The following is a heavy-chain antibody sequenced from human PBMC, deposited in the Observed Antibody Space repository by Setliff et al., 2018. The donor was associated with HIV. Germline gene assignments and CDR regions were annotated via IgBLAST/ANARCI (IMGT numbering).Heavy chain of an antibody. CDR3: ARGLSIFGVATPGFYSFMDV. J-gene: IGHJ6*03. CDR2: INHSGST. Sequence: PSETLSLTCAVYGGAFSGYYWSWIRQPPGKGLEWIGEINHSGSTNYNPSLKSRVTISVDASKNHFSLKVSSVTAADTAVYYCARGLSIFGVATPGFYSFMDVWGKGTTVTAP. V-gene: IGHV4-34*01. CDR1: GGAFSGYY. D-gene: IGHD3-3*01.